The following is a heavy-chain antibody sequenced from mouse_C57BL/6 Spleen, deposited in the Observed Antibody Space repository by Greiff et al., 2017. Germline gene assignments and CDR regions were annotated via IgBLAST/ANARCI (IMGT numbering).Heavy chain of an antibody. Sequence: QVQLQQSGPELVKPGASVKISCKASGYAFSGYWMNWVKQRPGKGLEWIGRIFPGDGDTNYNGKFKGKATLTADKSSSTAYMQLSSLTSEDSAVYYCARSDGSSHGYFDYWGQGTTRTVSS. D-gene: IGHD1-1*01. V-gene: IGHV1-82*01. CDR1: GYAFSGYW. J-gene: IGHJ2*01. CDR2: IFPGDGDT. CDR3: ARSDGSSHGYFDY.